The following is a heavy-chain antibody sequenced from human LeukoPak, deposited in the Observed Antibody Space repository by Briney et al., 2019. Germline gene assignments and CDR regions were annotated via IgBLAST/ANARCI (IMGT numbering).Heavy chain of an antibody. J-gene: IGHJ3*02. D-gene: IGHD6-6*01. V-gene: IGHV1-3*01. Sequence: ASVKVSCKASGYTFTSYAMHWVRQAPGQRLEWMGWINAGNGNTKYSQKFQGRVTITRDTSASTAYMELSSLRSEDTAVYYCARDKSIAARDAFDIWGQGTMVTVSS. CDR1: GYTFTSYA. CDR2: INAGNGNT. CDR3: ARDKSIAARDAFDI.